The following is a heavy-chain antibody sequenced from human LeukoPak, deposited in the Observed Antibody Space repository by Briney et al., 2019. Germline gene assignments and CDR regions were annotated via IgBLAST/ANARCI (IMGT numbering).Heavy chain of an antibody. CDR2: ISWNSGSI. CDR3: AKAGNYDILTGRYYFDY. V-gene: IGHV3-9*03. J-gene: IGHJ4*02. D-gene: IGHD3-9*01. Sequence: GGSLRLSCAASGFTFDDYAMHWVRHAPGKGLEWVSGISWNSGSIGYADSVKGRFTISRDNAKNSLYLQMNSLRAEDMALYYCAKAGNYDILTGRYYFDYWGQGTLVTVSS. CDR1: GFTFDDYA.